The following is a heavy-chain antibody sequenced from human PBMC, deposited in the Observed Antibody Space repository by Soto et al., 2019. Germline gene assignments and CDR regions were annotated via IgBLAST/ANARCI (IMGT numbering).Heavy chain of an antibody. V-gene: IGHV3-23*01. Sequence: GGSLRLSCAASGFTFSSYAMSWVRQAPGKGLEWVSAISGSGGSTYYADSVKGRFTISRDNSKNTLYLQMNSLRAEDTAVYYCAKDGAPMATISGVFDYWGQGTLVTVSS. CDR3: AKDGAPMATISGVFDY. CDR1: GFTFSSYA. CDR2: ISGSGGST. D-gene: IGHD5-18*01. J-gene: IGHJ4*02.